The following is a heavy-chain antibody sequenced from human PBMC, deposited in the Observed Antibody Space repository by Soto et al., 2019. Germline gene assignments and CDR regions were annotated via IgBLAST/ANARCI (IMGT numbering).Heavy chain of an antibody. D-gene: IGHD6-13*01. V-gene: IGHV1-2*02. Sequence: QVQLVQSGAEVKKPGASVKVSCKASGYTFTGYYMHWVRQAPGQGLEWMGWINPNSGGTEYAQQFQGRGTMTRDTSISTAYMELSRLRSDDTAVYYCARYSTGVGCFQHWGQGTLVTVSS. CDR2: INPNSGGT. J-gene: IGHJ1*01. CDR3: ARYSTGVGCFQH. CDR1: GYTFTGYY.